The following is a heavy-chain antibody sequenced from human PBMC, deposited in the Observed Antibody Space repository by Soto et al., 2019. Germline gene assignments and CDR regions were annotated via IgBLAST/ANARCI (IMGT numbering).Heavy chain of an antibody. CDR3: ARTQPRQSLDPGS. D-gene: IGHD1-1*01. V-gene: IGHV3-23*01. CDR1: GFTFSTYA. Sequence: EVQLLESGGGLVQPGGSLRLSCAASGFTFSTYAMSWVRQAPGTGLEWVSAITGSGGNTYYANSVKGRFTISRDNSKDTLYLEMNSLRAEDTAVYYCARTQPRQSLDPGSWGQGTLVTVSS. CDR2: ITGSGGNT. J-gene: IGHJ5*02.